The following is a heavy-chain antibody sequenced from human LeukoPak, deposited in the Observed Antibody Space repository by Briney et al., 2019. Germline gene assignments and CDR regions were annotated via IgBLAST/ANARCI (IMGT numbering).Heavy chain of an antibody. CDR3: ARADCSSTSCYTYPIDY. D-gene: IGHD2-2*02. CDR1: GYTFTDYY. CDR2: INPNSGGT. Sequence: GASVKVSCKASGYTFTDYYMHWVRQAPGQGLELMGWINPNSGGTNSAQEFQGRVTMTRDTSITTAYLELSSLRSDDTAMYYCARADCSSTSCYTYPIDYWGQGTLVIVSS. V-gene: IGHV1-2*02. J-gene: IGHJ4*02.